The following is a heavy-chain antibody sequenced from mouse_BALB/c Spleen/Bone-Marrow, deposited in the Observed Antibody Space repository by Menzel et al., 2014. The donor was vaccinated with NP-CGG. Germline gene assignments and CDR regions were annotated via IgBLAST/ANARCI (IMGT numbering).Heavy chain of an antibody. CDR3: ARSAYYGNYLDY. D-gene: IGHD2-10*01. V-gene: IGHV1-77*01. CDR2: IYPGSGNT. Sequence: VHLVESGAELARPGASVKLSCKASGYTFTDYYINWVKQRTGQGLEWIGEIYPGSGNTYYNEKFKGKATLTADKSSSTAYMQLSSLTSEDSAVYFCARSAYYGNYLDYWGQGTTLTVSS. J-gene: IGHJ2*01. CDR1: GYTFTDYY.